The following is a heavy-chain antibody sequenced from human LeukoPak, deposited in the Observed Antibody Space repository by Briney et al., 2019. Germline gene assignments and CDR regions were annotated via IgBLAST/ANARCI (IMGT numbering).Heavy chain of an antibody. CDR2: IRHDGTNI. V-gene: IGHV3-30*02. J-gene: IGHJ4*02. Sequence: GGSLRLSCAATGVTFSSFGMHWVRQSPGKGLEWVALIRHDGTNIYYADSVKGRFTISRDNSKNTLYLQMGSLRAEDMAVYYCARGGIIIAAKIDYWGQGTLVTVSS. D-gene: IGHD3-10*01. CDR1: GVTFSSFG. CDR3: ARGGIIIAAKIDY.